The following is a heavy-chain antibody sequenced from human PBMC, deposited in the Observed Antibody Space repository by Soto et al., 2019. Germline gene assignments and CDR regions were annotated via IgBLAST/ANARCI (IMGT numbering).Heavy chain of an antibody. CDR1: GFTFSSYA. Sequence: GGSLRLSCAASGFTFSSYAMHWVRQAPGKGLEWVAVISYDGSNKYYADSVKGRFTISRDNSKNTLYLQMNSLRAEDTAVYDCARDSLTMIVVVITPPWFDPWGQGTLVTVSS. CDR2: ISYDGSNK. V-gene: IGHV3-30-3*01. D-gene: IGHD3-22*01. CDR3: ARDSLTMIVVVITPPWFDP. J-gene: IGHJ5*02.